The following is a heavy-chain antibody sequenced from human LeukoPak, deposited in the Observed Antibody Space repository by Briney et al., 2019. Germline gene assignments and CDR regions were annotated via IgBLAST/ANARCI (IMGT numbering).Heavy chain of an antibody. Sequence: GASVKVSCKASGGTFSSYTINWVRQAPGQGLEWMGRIIPFFAIVNHAQNFRGRVTITADKSTSTAYMELSSLRSEDTAVYYCVRDSLTSGYYFYWGQGTLVTVSS. J-gene: IGHJ4*02. CDR1: GGTFSSYT. D-gene: IGHD3-22*01. CDR3: VRDSLTSGYYFY. CDR2: IIPFFAIV. V-gene: IGHV1-69*04.